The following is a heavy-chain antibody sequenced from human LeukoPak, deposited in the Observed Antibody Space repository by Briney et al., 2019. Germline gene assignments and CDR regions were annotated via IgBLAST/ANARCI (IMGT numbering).Heavy chain of an antibody. CDR2: IQSDGST. CDR1: GFTFSSYW. J-gene: IGHJ5*01. Sequence: PSGGSLRLSCVASGFTFSSYWMHWVRHTPGQGLMWVARIQSDGSTIYADSVQSRFTISRDNAKNTVYLQMNSLRVDDTAVYFCTRAITYFYGSVTYDWFESWGQGIRVTVSS. V-gene: IGHV3-74*01. D-gene: IGHD3-10*01. CDR3: TRAITYFYGSVTYDWFES.